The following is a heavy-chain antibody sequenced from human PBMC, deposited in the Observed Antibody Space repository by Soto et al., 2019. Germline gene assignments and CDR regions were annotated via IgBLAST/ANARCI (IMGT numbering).Heavy chain of an antibody. CDR2: ITGSGGDT. J-gene: IGHJ4*02. CDR1: GFPFTSFV. Sequence: GGSLRLSCAASGFPFTSFVMSWVRQAPGKGLEWVSAITGSGGDTYYAGSVKGRFTISRDHSENTLFLQMSSLRAEDTALYYCAKGSASTRPYYFDSWGQGALVTVSS. D-gene: IGHD6-6*01. V-gene: IGHV3-23*01. CDR3: AKGSASTRPYYFDS.